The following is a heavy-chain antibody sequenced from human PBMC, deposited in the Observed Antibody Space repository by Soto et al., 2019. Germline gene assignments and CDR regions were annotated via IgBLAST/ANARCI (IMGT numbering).Heavy chain of an antibody. Sequence: QVQLVQSGAEVKKPGSSVKVSCKASGGTFSSYAISWVRQAPGQGLEWMGGIIPIFGTANYAQKFQGGVRIPADESTSAAYMELSSLRSEDTAVYYCARDTGITGTTPGYYYYGMDVWGQGTTVTVSS. CDR3: ARDTGITGTTPGYYYYGMDV. J-gene: IGHJ6*02. CDR2: IIPIFGTA. V-gene: IGHV1-69*12. CDR1: GGTFSSYA. D-gene: IGHD1-7*01.